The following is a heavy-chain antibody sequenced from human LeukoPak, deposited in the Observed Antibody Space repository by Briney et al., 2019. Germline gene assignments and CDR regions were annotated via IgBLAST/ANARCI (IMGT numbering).Heavy chain of an antibody. Sequence: SQTLSLTCAISGDSVSSNTAAWYWIRQSPSRGLEWLGRTYYRSKWTYEYAESVRSRITINVDTSKNQFSLHLDSVTPEDTAVYYCARDPSGDQGFDCWGQGTLVTVSS. CDR3: ARDPSGDQGFDC. V-gene: IGHV6-1*01. J-gene: IGHJ5*01. CDR1: GDSVSSNTAA. CDR2: TYYRSKWTY.